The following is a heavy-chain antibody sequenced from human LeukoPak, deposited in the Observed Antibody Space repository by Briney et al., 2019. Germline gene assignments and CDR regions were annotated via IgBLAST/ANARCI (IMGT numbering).Heavy chain of an antibody. J-gene: IGHJ6*02. Sequence: ASVKVSCKASGGTFSSYAISWVRQAPGQGLEWMGRIIPILGIANYAQKFQGRVTITAGKSTSTAYMELSSLRSEDTAVYYCARVSAEMATSAGGMDVWGQGTTVTVSS. CDR3: ARVSAEMATSAGGMDV. CDR1: GGTFSSYA. D-gene: IGHD5-24*01. V-gene: IGHV1-69*04. CDR2: IIPILGIA.